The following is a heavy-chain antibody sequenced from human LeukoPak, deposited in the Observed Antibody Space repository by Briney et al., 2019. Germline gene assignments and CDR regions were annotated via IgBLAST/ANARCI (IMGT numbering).Heavy chain of an antibody. CDR3: AREDIVVVPAAMSQAISPRPLDY. J-gene: IGHJ4*02. CDR1: GFTFSSYA. V-gene: IGHV3-30*04. CDR2: ISYDGSNK. D-gene: IGHD2-2*01. Sequence: GGSLRLSCAASGFTFSSYAMHWVRQAPGKGLEWVAVISYDGSNKYYADSVKGRFTISRDNSKNMLYLQMNSLRAEDTAVYYCAREDIVVVPAAMSQAISPRPLDYWGQGTLVTVSS.